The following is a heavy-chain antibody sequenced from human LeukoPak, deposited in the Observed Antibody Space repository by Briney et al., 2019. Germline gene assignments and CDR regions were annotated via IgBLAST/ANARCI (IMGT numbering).Heavy chain of an antibody. D-gene: IGHD6-19*01. CDR2: INPNSGGT. CDR1: GYTFTGYY. CDR3: ARASSGWLYYYYYYYMDV. V-gene: IGHV1-2*02. J-gene: IGHJ6*03. Sequence: ASVKVSCKASGYTFTGYYMHWVRQAPGQGLEWMGWINPNSGGTNYAQKFQGRVTMTRDTSISTAYMELSRLRSDDTAVYYCARASSGWLYYYYYYYMDVWGKGTTVTVSS.